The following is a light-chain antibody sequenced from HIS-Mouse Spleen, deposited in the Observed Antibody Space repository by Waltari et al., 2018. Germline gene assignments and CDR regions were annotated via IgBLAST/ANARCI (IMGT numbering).Light chain of an antibody. CDR2: AAS. V-gene: IGKV1-9*01. J-gene: IGKJ1*01. Sequence: DIQLTQSPSFLSASVGDRGTITCRASQGISSYLAWYQQNPGKAPKLLIYAASTLQSGVPSRFSGSGSGTEFTLTISSLQPEDFATYYCQQLNSYPPTFGQGTKVEIK. CDR3: QQLNSYPPT. CDR1: QGISSY.